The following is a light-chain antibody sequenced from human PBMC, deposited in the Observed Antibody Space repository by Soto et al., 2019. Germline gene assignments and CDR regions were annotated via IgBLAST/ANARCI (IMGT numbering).Light chain of an antibody. CDR1: QAVSSIL. V-gene: IGKV3-20*01. CDR2: GAS. CDR3: QQHGTSPI. J-gene: IGKJ4*01. Sequence: VLTQSPCTLSLSPGERTTLSCRASQAVSSILLAWYQQKPGQAPRLLIYGASSRATGIPDRFSGSGSGTDFTLTVSRLEPEDFAVYYCQQHGTSPIFGGGTKGDIK.